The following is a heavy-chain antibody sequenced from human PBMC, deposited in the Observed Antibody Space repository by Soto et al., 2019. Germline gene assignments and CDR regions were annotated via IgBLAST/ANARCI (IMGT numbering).Heavy chain of an antibody. D-gene: IGHD6-13*01. V-gene: IGHV3-33*01. J-gene: IGHJ6*02. CDR3: ARDSVGIAAAGDYYGMDV. CDR2: IWYDGSNK. Sequence: GGSLRLSCAASGFTFSSYGMHWVRQAPGKGLEWVAVIWYDGSNKYYADSVKGRFTISRDNSKNTPYLQMNSLRAEDTAVYYCARDSVGIAAAGDYYGMDVWGQGTKVTVSS. CDR1: GFTFSSYG.